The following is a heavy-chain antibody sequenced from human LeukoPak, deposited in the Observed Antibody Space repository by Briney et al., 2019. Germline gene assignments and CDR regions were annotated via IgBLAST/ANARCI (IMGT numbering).Heavy chain of an antibody. CDR1: GGTFSSYA. D-gene: IGHD3-22*01. V-gene: IGHV1-69*13. CDR2: IIPIFGTA. J-gene: IGHJ4*02. Sequence: GASVKVSCKASGGTFSSYAISWVRQAPGQGLEWMGGIIPIFGTANYAQKFQGRVTITADESTSTAYMELSSLRSEDTVVYYCARDYYGNSGYYWFPDYWGQGTLVTVSS. CDR3: ARDYYGNSGYYWFPDY.